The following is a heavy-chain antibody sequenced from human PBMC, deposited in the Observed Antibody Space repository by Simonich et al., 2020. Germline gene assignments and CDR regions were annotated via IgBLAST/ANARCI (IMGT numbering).Heavy chain of an antibody. CDR3: ARNGLVGILKAFDI. D-gene: IGHD2-21*01. V-gene: IGHV1-2*02. CDR1: GYTFTGYY. CDR2: INPNSGGP. Sequence: QVQLVQSGAEVKKPGASVKVSCKASGYTFTGYYMHWVRQAPGQGLEGMGWINPNSGGPNYAQKFQGRVTMTRDTSISTAYMELSRLRSDDTAVYYCARNGLVGILKAFDIWGQGTMVTVSS. J-gene: IGHJ3*02.